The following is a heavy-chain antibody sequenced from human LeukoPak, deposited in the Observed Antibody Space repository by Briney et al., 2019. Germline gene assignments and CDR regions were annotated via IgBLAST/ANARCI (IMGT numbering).Heavy chain of an antibody. CDR3: APSSSSGYFDY. D-gene: IGHD6-6*01. J-gene: IGHJ4*02. CDR2: ISSSSSYI. CDR1: GFTFSRYN. Sequence: GGSLRLSCAASGFTFSRYNMNWVRQAPGKGLEWVSSISSSSSYIYYADSVKGRFTISRDNAKNSLYLQMNSLRAEDTAVYYCAPSSSSGYFDYWGQGTLVTVSS. V-gene: IGHV3-21*01.